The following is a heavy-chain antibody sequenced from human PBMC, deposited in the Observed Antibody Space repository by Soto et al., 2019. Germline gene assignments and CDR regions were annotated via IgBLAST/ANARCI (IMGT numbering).Heavy chain of an antibody. CDR1: GVIFSNYG. CDR3: ERDGSRDTPLAGLSKWFDH. D-gene: IGHD5-18*01. CDR2: ISVNCRAI. J-gene: IGHJ5*02. Sequence: XGPLMLSSTASGVIFSNYGMNRVRQAPGNGLECVAYISVNCRAIYYADSVKGRFTISRDNVKKSLYLYMDSLRAEATAVYHCERDGSRDTPLAGLSKWFDHWAQGTQVTVSS. V-gene: IGHV3-48*03.